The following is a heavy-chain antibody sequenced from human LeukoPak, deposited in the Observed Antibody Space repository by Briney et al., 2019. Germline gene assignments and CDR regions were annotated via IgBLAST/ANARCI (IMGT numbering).Heavy chain of an antibody. Sequence: PSETLSLTCAVSGGSISTSNWWSWIRQPAGKGLEWIGRIYTSGSTNYNPSLKSRVTMSVDTSKNQFSLKLSSVTAADTAVYYCATHPKLGYCSSTSCHPFAFDIWGQGTMVTVSS. V-gene: IGHV4-4*07. CDR3: ATHPKLGYCSSTSCHPFAFDI. D-gene: IGHD2-2*01. J-gene: IGHJ3*02. CDR1: GGSISTSNW. CDR2: IYTSGST.